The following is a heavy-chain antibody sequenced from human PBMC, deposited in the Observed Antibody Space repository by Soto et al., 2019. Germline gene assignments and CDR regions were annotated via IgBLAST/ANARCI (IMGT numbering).Heavy chain of an antibody. CDR3: AREYYYDSSGSFDAFDI. J-gene: IGHJ3*02. Sequence: ASVKVACKASGYTFTSYGISWVRQAPGQGLEWMGWISAYNGNTNYAQKLQGRVTMTTDTSTSTAYMELRSLRSDDTAVYYCAREYYYDSSGSFDAFDIWGQGTMVTVSS. CDR2: ISAYNGNT. V-gene: IGHV1-18*04. D-gene: IGHD3-22*01. CDR1: GYTFTSYG.